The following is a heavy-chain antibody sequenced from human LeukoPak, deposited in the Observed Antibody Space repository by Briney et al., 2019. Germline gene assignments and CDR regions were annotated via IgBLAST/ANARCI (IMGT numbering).Heavy chain of an antibody. J-gene: IGHJ4*02. CDR2: ISYSGST. CDR3: ARLLSTGTGGRGYCDY. CDR1: GGSISSSSYY. D-gene: IGHD1-1*01. V-gene: IGHV4-39*01. Sequence: PSETLSLTCTVSGGSISSSSYYWGWIRQPPGKGLEWTGSISYSGSTSYNPSFNSRVTISVDTSKNQFSLNLISVTAADTAVYYCARLLSTGTGGRGYCDYWGQGTLVTVST.